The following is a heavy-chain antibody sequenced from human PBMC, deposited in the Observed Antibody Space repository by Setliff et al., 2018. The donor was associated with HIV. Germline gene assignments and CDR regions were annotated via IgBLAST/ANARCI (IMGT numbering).Heavy chain of an antibody. CDR1: GGAISSYY. Sequence: SETLSLTCTVSGGAISSYYWGWIRQSAGRGLEWIGRIYTSGSSKNNPSFESRVTMSLDTSKNQFSLQLRSVTVADTAVYYCAKALKVAAARQHAFDIWGQGTMVTISS. CDR3: AKALKVAAARQHAFDI. CDR2: IYTSGSS. J-gene: IGHJ3*02. V-gene: IGHV4-4*07. D-gene: IGHD6-6*01.